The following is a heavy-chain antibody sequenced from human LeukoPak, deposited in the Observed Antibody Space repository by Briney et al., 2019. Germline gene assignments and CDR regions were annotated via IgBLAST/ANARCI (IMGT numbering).Heavy chain of an antibody. Sequence: PGGSLRLSCAASGFTFSSYAMSWVRQAPGKGLEWVSAISGSGGSTYYADSVKGRFTVSRDNSKNTLYLQMNSLRAEDTAVYYCAILRGGGGLLWFGDQNDGDAFDIWGQGTMVTVSS. J-gene: IGHJ3*02. D-gene: IGHD3-10*01. CDR2: ISGSGGST. CDR1: GFTFSSYA. V-gene: IGHV3-23*01. CDR3: AILRGGGGLLWFGDQNDGDAFDI.